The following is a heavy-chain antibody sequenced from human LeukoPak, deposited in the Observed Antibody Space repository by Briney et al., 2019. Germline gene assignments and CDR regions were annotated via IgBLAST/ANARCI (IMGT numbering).Heavy chain of an antibody. Sequence: SEILSLTCTVSGGSISSYYWSWIRQPPGKGLEWIGYIYYSGSTNYNPSLKSRVTISVDTSKNQFSLKLSSVTAADTAVYYCARGGVDAFDIWGQGTMVTVSS. J-gene: IGHJ3*02. V-gene: IGHV4-59*01. CDR1: GGSISSYY. CDR2: IYYSGST. D-gene: IGHD3-10*01. CDR3: ARGGVDAFDI.